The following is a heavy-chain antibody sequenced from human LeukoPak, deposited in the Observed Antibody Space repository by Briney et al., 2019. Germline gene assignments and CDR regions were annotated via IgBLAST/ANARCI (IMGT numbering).Heavy chain of an antibody. J-gene: IGHJ6*02. CDR3: AGGFLDSSGYYYHYGMDV. V-gene: IGHV1-3*01. Sequence: ASVKVSCKASGYTFTSYAMHWVRQAPGQRLEWMGWINAGNGNTEYSQKFQGRVTITRDTSASTAYMELSSLRSEDTAVYYCAGGFLDSSGYYYHYGMDVWGQGTTVTVSS. CDR1: GYTFTSYA. CDR2: INAGNGNT. D-gene: IGHD3-22*01.